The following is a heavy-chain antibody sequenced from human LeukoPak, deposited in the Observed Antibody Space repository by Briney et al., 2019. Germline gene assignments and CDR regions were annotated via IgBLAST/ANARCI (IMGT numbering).Heavy chain of an antibody. D-gene: IGHD6-19*01. V-gene: IGHV5-51*01. CDR1: GYSFSNYW. Sequence: GESLKISCKGSGYSFSNYWIGWVRQMPGKGLEWMGIIYPDESDTRYSPSFQGQVTISADKSISTAYLQWSSLKASDSAIYYCARHEGGGWYIDYWGQGTLVTVSS. CDR3: ARHEGGGWYIDY. J-gene: IGHJ4*02. CDR2: IYPDESDT.